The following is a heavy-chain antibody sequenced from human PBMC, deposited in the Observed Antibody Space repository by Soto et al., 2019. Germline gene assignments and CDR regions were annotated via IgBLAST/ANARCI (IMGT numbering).Heavy chain of an antibody. CDR1: GYTLTELS. D-gene: IGHD3-22*01. V-gene: IGHV1-24*01. J-gene: IGHJ4*02. Sequence: ASVKVSCKVSGYTLTELSMHWVRQAPGKGLEWMGGFDPEDGETIYAQKFQGRVTMTEDTSTDTAYMELSSLRSEDTAVYYCATYDSSDFYFDFWGQGTLVTVSS. CDR3: ATYDSSDFYFDF. CDR2: FDPEDGET.